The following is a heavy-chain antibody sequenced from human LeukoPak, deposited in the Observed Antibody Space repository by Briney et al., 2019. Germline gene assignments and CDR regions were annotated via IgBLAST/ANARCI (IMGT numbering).Heavy chain of an antibody. CDR3: ARDALGGSCLAEFDY. CDR1: GFTFSSYS. Sequence: GGSLRLSCAASGFTFSSYSMNWVRQAPGKGLEWVSSISSSSSYIYYADSVKGRFTISRDNAKNSLYLQMNSLRAEDTAVYYCARDALGGSCLAEFDYWGQGTLVTVSS. J-gene: IGHJ4*02. CDR2: ISSSSSYI. D-gene: IGHD2-15*01. V-gene: IGHV3-21*01.